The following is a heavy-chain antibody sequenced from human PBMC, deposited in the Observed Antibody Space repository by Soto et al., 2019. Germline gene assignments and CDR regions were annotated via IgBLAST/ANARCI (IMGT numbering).Heavy chain of an antibody. CDR2: IDPSDSQT. CDR1: GYSFAGYW. Sequence: RVASLKISCKGSGYSFAGYWITWVRQKPGKGLEWMGRIDPSDSQTYYSPSFRGHVTISATKSITTVFLQWSSLRAPDTAMYYCARQIYDSDTGPNFQYYFDSWGQGTPVTVSS. D-gene: IGHD3-22*01. J-gene: IGHJ4*02. CDR3: ARQIYDSDTGPNFQYYFDS. V-gene: IGHV5-10-1*01.